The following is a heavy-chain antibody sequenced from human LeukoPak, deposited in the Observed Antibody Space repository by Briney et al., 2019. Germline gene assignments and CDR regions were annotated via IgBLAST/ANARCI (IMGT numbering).Heavy chain of an antibody. CDR2: ISGYNGDT. CDR3: ARGLSGSYYNSFDY. D-gene: IGHD3-10*01. Sequence: ASVKVSCKASSYTFTHYGMSWVRQAPGQGLEWMGWISGYNGDTNYAQKFQDRVTMTTDTSTSTAYMELRSLRSDDTAVYYCARGLSGSYYNSFDYWGQGSLVTVSS. V-gene: IGHV1-18*04. J-gene: IGHJ4*02. CDR1: SYTFTHYG.